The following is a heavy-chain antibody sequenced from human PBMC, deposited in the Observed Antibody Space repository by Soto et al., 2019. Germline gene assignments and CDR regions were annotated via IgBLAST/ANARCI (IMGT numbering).Heavy chain of an antibody. Sequence: PGGSLRLSCAASGFTFSSYAMHWVRQAPGKGLEWVAVISYDGSKKYYADSVKGRFTISRDNSKNTLYLQMNSLRAEDTAVYYCARDLAVAVGGMDVWGQGTTVTVSS. V-gene: IGHV3-30-3*01. CDR2: ISYDGSKK. J-gene: IGHJ6*02. CDR3: ARDLAVAVGGMDV. D-gene: IGHD2-15*01. CDR1: GFTFSSYA.